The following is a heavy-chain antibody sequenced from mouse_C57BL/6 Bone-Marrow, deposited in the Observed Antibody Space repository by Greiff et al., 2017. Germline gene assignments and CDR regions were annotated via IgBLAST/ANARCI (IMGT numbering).Heavy chain of an antibody. J-gene: IGHJ4*01. CDR2: IDPSDSYT. D-gene: IGHD1-1*01. CDR1: GYTFTSYW. V-gene: IGHV1-69*01. CDR3: ARDYYGSSPYYYAMDY. Sequence: QVQLKQPGAELVMPGASVKLSCKASGYTFTSYWMHWVKQRPGQGLEWIGEIDPSDSYTNYNQKFKGKSTLTVDKSSSTAYMQLSSLTSEDSAVYYCARDYYGSSPYYYAMDYWGQGTSLTVSS.